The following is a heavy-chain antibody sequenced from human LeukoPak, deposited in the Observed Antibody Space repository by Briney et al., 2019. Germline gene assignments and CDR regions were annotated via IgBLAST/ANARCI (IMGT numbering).Heavy chain of an antibody. Sequence: GGSLKISFKGSGSRFTSYWIGWVRPMPGKGLEWMGIIYPGDSDTRYSPSFQGQVTISADKSISTAYLQWSSLKASDTAMYYCARLSCWGGSGSCDAFDIWGQGTMVTVSS. CDR2: IYPGDSDT. J-gene: IGHJ3*02. CDR1: GSRFTSYW. CDR3: ARLSCWGGSGSCDAFDI. D-gene: IGHD3-10*01. V-gene: IGHV5-51*01.